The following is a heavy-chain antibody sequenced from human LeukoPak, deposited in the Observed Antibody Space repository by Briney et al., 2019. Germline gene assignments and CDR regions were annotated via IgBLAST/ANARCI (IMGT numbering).Heavy chain of an antibody. D-gene: IGHD2-2*01. CDR2: ISSSSSYI. CDR1: GFTFSSYS. CDR3: ARDQDIVVVPAAILDY. V-gene: IGHV3-21*01. Sequence: GGSLRLSCAASGFTFSSYSMNWVRQAPGKGLEWVSSISSSSSYIYYADSVKGRFTISRDNSKNTLYLQMNSLRAEDTAVYYCARDQDIVVVPAAILDYWGQGTLVTVSS. J-gene: IGHJ4*02.